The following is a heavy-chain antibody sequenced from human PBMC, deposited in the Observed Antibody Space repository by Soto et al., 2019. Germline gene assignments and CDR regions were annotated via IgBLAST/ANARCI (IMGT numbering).Heavy chain of an antibody. J-gene: IGHJ4*02. Sequence: PGGSLRLSCAASGFTFSSYWMSWVRQAPGKGLEWVANIKQDGSEKYYVDSVKGRFTISRDNAKNSLYLQMNSLRAEDTAVYYCARDHTPVDTAYPFDYWGQGTLVTVSS. CDR2: IKQDGSEK. D-gene: IGHD5-18*01. CDR3: ARDHTPVDTAYPFDY. CDR1: GFTFSSYW. V-gene: IGHV3-7*01.